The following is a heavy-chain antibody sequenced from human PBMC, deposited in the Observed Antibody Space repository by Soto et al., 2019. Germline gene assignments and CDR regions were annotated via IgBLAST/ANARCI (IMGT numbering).Heavy chain of an antibody. Sequence: QVQLVHSGAEVKKPGSSVKVSCKASGGTFSSYAISWVRQAPGQGLEWMGGIIPIFGTANYAQKCQGRVTITADESTSTAYMELSSLRSEDTAVYYCARSSSASYDSSGYYWKKYDAFDIWGQGTMVTVSS. D-gene: IGHD3-22*01. V-gene: IGHV1-69*01. CDR1: GGTFSSYA. CDR2: IIPIFGTA. CDR3: ARSSSASYDSSGYYWKKYDAFDI. J-gene: IGHJ3*02.